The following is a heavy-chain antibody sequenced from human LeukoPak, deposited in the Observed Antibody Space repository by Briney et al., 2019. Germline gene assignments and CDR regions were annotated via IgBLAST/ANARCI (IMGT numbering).Heavy chain of an antibody. CDR3: ARALGGYCSSTSCSFDY. D-gene: IGHD2-2*01. Sequence: PGGSLRLSCAASGFTFSSYAMHWVRQAPGKGLEYVSAISSNGGSTYYANSVKGRFTISRDNSKNTLYLQMGSLRAEDMAVYYRARALGGYCSSTSCSFDYWGQGTLVTVSS. V-gene: IGHV3-64*01. CDR2: ISSNGGST. J-gene: IGHJ4*02. CDR1: GFTFSSYA.